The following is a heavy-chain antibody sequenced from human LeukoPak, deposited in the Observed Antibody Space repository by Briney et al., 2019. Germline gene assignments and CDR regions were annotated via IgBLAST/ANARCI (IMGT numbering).Heavy chain of an antibody. CDR2: IYPGDSDT. J-gene: IGHJ6*02. CDR1: GYSFTSYW. CDR3: ARLEWNDRPPYYCYGMDV. V-gene: IGHV5-51*01. Sequence: GESLKISCKGSGYSFTSYWIGWVRQMPGKGLEWMGIIYPGDSDTRYSPSFQGQVTISADKSISTAYLQWSSLKASDTAIYFCARLEWNDRPPYYCYGMDVWGQGTTVTVSS. D-gene: IGHD1-1*01.